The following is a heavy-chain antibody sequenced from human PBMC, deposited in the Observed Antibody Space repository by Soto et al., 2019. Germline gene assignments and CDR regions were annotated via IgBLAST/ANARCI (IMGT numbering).Heavy chain of an antibody. V-gene: IGHV1-69*01. CDR3: ARGGVLMVYDPWYFDY. D-gene: IGHD2-8*01. J-gene: IGHJ4*02. CDR2: IIPIFGTA. Sequence: QVQLVQSGAEVKKPGSSVKVSCKASGGTFSSYAISWVRQAPGQGLEWMGGIIPIFGTANYAQKFQGRVTITADESTSTAYMELSSVRSEDTAVYYCARGGVLMVYDPWYFDYWGQGTLVTVSS. CDR1: GGTFSSYA.